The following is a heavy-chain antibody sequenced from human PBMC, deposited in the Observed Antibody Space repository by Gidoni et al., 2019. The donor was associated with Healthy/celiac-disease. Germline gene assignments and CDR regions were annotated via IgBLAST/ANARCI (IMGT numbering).Heavy chain of an antibody. Sequence: QLQLQESGPGLVKPSETLSLTCPVSGGSIRSSSYYWGWIRQPPGKGREWIGSIYYSGSTYNNPSLKSRVTISVDTSKNQFSLKLSSVTAADTAVYYCARQVAVAGKGGWFDPWGQGTLVTVSS. J-gene: IGHJ5*02. CDR3: ARQVAVAGKGGWFDP. D-gene: IGHD6-19*01. CDR2: IYYSGST. CDR1: GGSIRSSSYY. V-gene: IGHV4-39*01.